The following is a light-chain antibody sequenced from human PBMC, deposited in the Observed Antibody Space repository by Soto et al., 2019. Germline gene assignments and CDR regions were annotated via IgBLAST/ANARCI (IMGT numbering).Light chain of an antibody. CDR1: QSVNDNH. CDR3: PLYGGSAPRGN. J-gene: IGKJ3*01. V-gene: IGKV3-20*01. CDR2: GAS. Sequence: EVVLTQSPGTLSLSPGARATLSCRASQSVNDNHLAWYQQKGGQAPRLLIYGASTRATGVPERFSGSGFGKAYRLLINRLESEDFALYYCPLYGGSAPRGNFVPGTTVEI.